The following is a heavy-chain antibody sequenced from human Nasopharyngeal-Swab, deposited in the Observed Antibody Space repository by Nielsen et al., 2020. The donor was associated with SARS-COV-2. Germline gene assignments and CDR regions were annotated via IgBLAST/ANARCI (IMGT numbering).Heavy chain of an antibody. D-gene: IGHD2-2*01. CDR2: IYGGGST. J-gene: IGHJ4*02. CDR1: GFTVSSNY. V-gene: IGHV3-53*01. Sequence: GESLKISCAASGFTVSSNYMSWVRQAPGKGLEWVSVIYGGGSTYYADSVKGRFTISRDNSKNTLYLQMNSLRAEDTAVYYCAAGVVVPAANNDYWGQGTLVTVSS. CDR3: AAGVVVPAANNDY.